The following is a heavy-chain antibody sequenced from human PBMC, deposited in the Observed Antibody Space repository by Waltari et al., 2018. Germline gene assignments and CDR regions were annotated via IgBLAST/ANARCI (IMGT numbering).Heavy chain of an antibody. J-gene: IGHJ4*02. CDR3: ARTTAVAGIDY. CDR1: GCTFSSYA. Sequence: EVQLLEYGGGLVQPGGSLRLSCAASGCTFSSYAMSWVRQAPGKGLEWVSAISGSGGSTYSADSVKGRFSISRDYAKTSLHLQMNSLSAEDTAVYYCARTTAVAGIDYWGQGALVTVSS. CDR2: ISGSGGST. V-gene: IGHV3-23*01. D-gene: IGHD6-19*01.